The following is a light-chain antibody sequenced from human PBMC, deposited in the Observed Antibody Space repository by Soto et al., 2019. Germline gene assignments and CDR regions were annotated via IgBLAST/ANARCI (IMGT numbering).Light chain of an antibody. CDR3: QQSYSIIT. CDR1: QSISSY. V-gene: IGKV1-39*01. J-gene: IGKJ5*01. CDR2: AAS. Sequence: DIQMTQSPSYLSSSAGDRVTITCRASQSISSYLNWYQQKPGKAPKLLIYAASSLQSGVPSRFSGSGSGTDFTLTISSLQPEDFATYYCQQSYSIITFGQGTLLEV.